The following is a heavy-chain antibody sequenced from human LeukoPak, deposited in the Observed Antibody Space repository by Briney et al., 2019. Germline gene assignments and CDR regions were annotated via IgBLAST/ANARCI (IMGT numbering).Heavy chain of an antibody. Sequence: SVKVSCKASGGTFSSYAISWVRQAPGQGLEWMGGIIPIFGTANYAQKFQGRVTITADESTSTAYMELSSLRSEDTAVYYCARAFVPGIAAAGTTAYFDYWGQGTLVTVSS. CDR2: IIPIFGTA. CDR1: GGTFSSYA. J-gene: IGHJ4*02. D-gene: IGHD6-13*01. V-gene: IGHV1-69*13. CDR3: ARAFVPGIAAAGTTAYFDY.